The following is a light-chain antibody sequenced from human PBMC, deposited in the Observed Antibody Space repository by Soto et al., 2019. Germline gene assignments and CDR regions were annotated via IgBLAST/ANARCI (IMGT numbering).Light chain of an antibody. V-gene: IGLV1-40*01. CDR1: SSNIGAGYD. Sequence: QAVVTQPPSVSGAPGQKVTISCTGSSSNIGAGYDVHWYQQLPGTAPKLLLYGNNNRPSGVPDRFSGSKSGTSASLAITGIQTEDEADYYCPSYDTSLDALYVFGTGTKLTVL. CDR3: PSYDTSLDALYV. CDR2: GNN. J-gene: IGLJ1*01.